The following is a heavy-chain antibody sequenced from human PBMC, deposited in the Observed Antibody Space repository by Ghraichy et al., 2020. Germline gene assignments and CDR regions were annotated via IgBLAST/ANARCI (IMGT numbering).Heavy chain of an antibody. Sequence: SETLSLTCSVSGGSISGDFWSWIWQPPGKGLEWIGYVHYSGSPEYNPSFKSRVTISVDTSKNQFYLNLHSVTPADTAVFYCARGDRVFDDWGQGTLVTVSS. CDR3: ARGDRVFDD. J-gene: IGHJ4*02. CDR1: GGSISGDF. V-gene: IGHV4-59*12. D-gene: IGHD2-15*01. CDR2: VHYSGSP.